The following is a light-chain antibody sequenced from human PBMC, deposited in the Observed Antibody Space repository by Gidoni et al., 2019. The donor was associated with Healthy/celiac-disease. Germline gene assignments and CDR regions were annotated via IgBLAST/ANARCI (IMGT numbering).Light chain of an antibody. J-gene: IGKJ4*01. V-gene: IGKV3-11*01. Sequence: EIVFTQSPATLSLSLGERATLSCRASQSVSSYLAWYQQKPGQAPRLLIYDASNRATGIPARCSGSGSGTDFTLTISNLEPDDFAVYYCQQRSNWPLTFGGGTKVEIK. CDR1: QSVSSY. CDR3: QQRSNWPLT. CDR2: DAS.